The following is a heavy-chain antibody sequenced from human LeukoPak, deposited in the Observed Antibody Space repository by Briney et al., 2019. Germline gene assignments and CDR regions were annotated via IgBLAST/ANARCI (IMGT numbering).Heavy chain of an antibody. CDR2: IDHTGST. CDR3: ARGLPSHVGSGNWFEL. J-gene: IGHJ5*02. Sequence: SETLSLTCAVSGGTFRGYYWSWIRQPPGKGLAWIGEIDHTGSTNYNPSLKSRVTLSVDTSKNQVSLNLNSLTAADTAVYYCARGLPSHVGSGNWFELWGQGTLVTVSS. D-gene: IGHD3-10*01. CDR1: GGTFRGYY. V-gene: IGHV4-34*01.